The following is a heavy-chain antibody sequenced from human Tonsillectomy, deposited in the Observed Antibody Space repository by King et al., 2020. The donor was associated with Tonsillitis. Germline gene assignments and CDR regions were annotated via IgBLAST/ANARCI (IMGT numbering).Heavy chain of an antibody. CDR2: INSDGSST. D-gene: IGHD2-15*01. V-gene: IGHV3-74*01. CDR3: ARDAAGYCSGGSCYGDAFDI. Sequence: VQLVESGGGLVQPGGSLRLSCAASGFTFSSYWMHWVRQAPGKGLVWVSRINSDGSSTSYADSVKGRFTISRDNAKNTRYLQMNSLRAEDTAMYYCARDAAGYCSGGSCYGDAFDIWGQGTMVTVSS. J-gene: IGHJ3*02. CDR1: GFTFSSYW.